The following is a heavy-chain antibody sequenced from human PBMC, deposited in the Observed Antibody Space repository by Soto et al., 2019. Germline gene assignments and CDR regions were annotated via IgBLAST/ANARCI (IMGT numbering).Heavy chain of an antibody. J-gene: IGHJ4*02. CDR2: ISGSGVST. CDR3: AKDRERIATRSIDY. V-gene: IGHV3-23*01. D-gene: IGHD6-6*01. Sequence: EVQLLESGGGLVQPGGSLSLSCAASGFTFSSYAMSWVRQAPGKGLEWVSGISGSGVSTYYADSVKGRFTISRDNSKSTLYLQMNSLRAEDTAVYYCAKDRERIATRSIDYWGQGTLVTVSS. CDR1: GFTFSSYA.